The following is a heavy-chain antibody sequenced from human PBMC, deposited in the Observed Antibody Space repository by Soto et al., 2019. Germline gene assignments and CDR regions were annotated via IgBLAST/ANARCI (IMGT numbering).Heavy chain of an antibody. CDR2: FDPEDGET. J-gene: IGHJ6*03. V-gene: IGHV1-24*01. Sequence: GASVKASSKVSGYTLTDLSMHWVRQAPGKGLEWMGGFDPEDGETIYAQKFQGWVTMTGDTSTGTAYMELSRLRSDDTAVYYCAREKRYSSGWYYYYMDVWGKGTTVTVSS. CDR1: GYTLTDLS. CDR3: AREKRYSSGWYYYYMDV. D-gene: IGHD6-19*01.